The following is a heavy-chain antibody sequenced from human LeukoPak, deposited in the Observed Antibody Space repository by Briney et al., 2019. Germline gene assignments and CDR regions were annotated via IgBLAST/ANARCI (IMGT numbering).Heavy chain of an antibody. J-gene: IGHJ4*02. CDR3: ARDTNWNDGGDYFDY. CDR1: GGSISSYC. CDR2: IYTTGST. D-gene: IGHD1-1*01. Sequence: PSETLSLTCTVSGGSISSYCWSWIRQPAGKGLEWIGRIYTTGSTNYNPSLKSRVNMSVDTSKNQFSLKLSSVTAADTAVYYCARDTNWNDGGDYFDYWGQGTLVTVSS. V-gene: IGHV4-4*07.